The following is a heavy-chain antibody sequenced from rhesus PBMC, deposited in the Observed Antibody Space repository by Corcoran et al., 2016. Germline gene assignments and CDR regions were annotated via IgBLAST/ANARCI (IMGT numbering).Heavy chain of an antibody. CDR2: IYSNSEST. D-gene: IGHD4-29*01. Sequence: QVQLQESGPGLVKPSETLSLPCAVSGGSISSSNWWSWIRQPPGKGLEWIGGIYSNSESTNYNPSLKSRVTISKDTSKNQFSLKLSSVTAADTAVYYCARSTVAAIHRFGLDSWGQGVVVT. CDR3: ARSTVAAIHRFGLDS. J-gene: IGHJ6*01. V-gene: IGHV4S12*01. CDR1: GGSISSSNW.